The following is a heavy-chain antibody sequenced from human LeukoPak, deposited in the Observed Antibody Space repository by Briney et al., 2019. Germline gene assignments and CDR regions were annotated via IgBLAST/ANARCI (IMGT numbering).Heavy chain of an antibody. CDR2: IYYSGST. Sequence: SSETLSLTCTVSGGSISSGGYYWGWIRQHPGKGLEWIGYIYYSGSTYYNPSLKSRVTISVDTSKNQFSLKLSSVTAADTAVYYCARAHLPAATEYYFDYWGQGTLVTVSS. CDR3: ARAHLPAATEYYFDY. J-gene: IGHJ4*02. V-gene: IGHV4-31*03. D-gene: IGHD2-2*01. CDR1: GGSISSGGYY.